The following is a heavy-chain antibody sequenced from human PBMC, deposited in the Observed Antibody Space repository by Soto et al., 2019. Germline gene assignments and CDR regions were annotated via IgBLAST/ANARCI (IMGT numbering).Heavy chain of an antibody. D-gene: IGHD3-10*01. CDR2: ISAYNGNT. CDR1: GYTFTSYG. V-gene: IGHV1-18*01. Sequence: ASVKVSCKASGYTFTSYGISWVRQAPGQGLEWMGWISAYNGNTKYSQKFQGRVTITRDTSASTAYMELSSLRSEDTAVYYCANLLSGSYWVPGYYYGMDVWGQGTTVTVSS. J-gene: IGHJ6*02. CDR3: ANLLSGSYWVPGYYYGMDV.